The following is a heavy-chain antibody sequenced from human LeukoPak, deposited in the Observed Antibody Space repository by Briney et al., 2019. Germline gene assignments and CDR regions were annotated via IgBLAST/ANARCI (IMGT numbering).Heavy chain of an antibody. D-gene: IGHD6-6*01. V-gene: IGHV4-61*02. CDR2: SYTSGST. CDR1: GGSISSGSYY. CDR3: ARVEYSSSSVGGEHTGHSSHCFDP. Sequence: TLSLTCTVSGGSISSGSYYWSWIRQPAGKGLEWIVRSYTSGSTNYNPSLKSRVTISVDTSKNQFSLKLSSVTAADTAVYYCARVEYSSSSVGGEHTGHSSHCFDPWGQGTLVTVSS. J-gene: IGHJ5*02.